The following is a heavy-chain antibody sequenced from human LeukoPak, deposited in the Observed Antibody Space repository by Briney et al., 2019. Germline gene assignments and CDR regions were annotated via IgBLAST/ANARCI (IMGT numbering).Heavy chain of an antibody. CDR2: ISGSGGST. D-gene: IGHD3-10*01. CDR3: AKDSDYGSGSYYYRIDY. Sequence: GGPLRLSCAASGFTFSSYAMSWVRQAPGKGLEWVSAISGSGGSTYYADSVKGRFTISRDNSKNTLYLQMNSLRAEDTAVYYCAKDSDYGSGSYYYRIDYWGQGTLVTVSS. J-gene: IGHJ4*02. CDR1: GFTFSSYA. V-gene: IGHV3-23*01.